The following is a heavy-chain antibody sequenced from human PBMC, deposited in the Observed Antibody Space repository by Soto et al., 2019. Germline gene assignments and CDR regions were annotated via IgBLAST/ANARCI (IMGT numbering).Heavy chain of an antibody. CDR3: ARDRAVTIEVPYYYYYMAV. V-gene: IGHV3-48*01. CDR2: ISSSSSTI. D-gene: IGHD4-17*01. J-gene: IGHJ6*03. Sequence: IGYSVNRIRQKTRKGLEWVSYISSSSSTIYYADSVKGRFTISRDNAKNSLYLQMNSLRAEDTAVYYCARDRAVTIEVPYYYYYMAVWGKGTTVTVSS. CDR1: IGYS.